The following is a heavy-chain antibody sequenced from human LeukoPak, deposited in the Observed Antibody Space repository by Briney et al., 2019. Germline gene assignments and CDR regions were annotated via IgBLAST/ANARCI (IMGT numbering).Heavy chain of an antibody. Sequence: SETLSLTCAVSGASISSYYWSWIRQPPGKGLEWIGYLYFTENTNYNPSLKSRVTISADTSKNQFSLKLNSVTAADTAVYYCARANGGDFDYWGQGTLVTVSS. CDR3: ARANGGDFDY. V-gene: IGHV4-59*08. D-gene: IGHD4-23*01. CDR1: GASISSYY. CDR2: LYFTENT. J-gene: IGHJ4*02.